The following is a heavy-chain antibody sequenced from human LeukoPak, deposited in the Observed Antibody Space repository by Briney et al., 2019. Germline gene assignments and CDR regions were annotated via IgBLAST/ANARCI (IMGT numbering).Heavy chain of an antibody. CDR1: GGSISSYY. CDR3: ASPGYSYGYVDAFDI. Sequence: SETLSLTCTVSGGSISSYYWSWIRQPPGKGLEWIGYIYYSGSTYYNPSLKSRVTISVDTSKNQFSLKLSSVTAADTAVYYCASPGYSYGYVDAFDIWGQGTMVTVSS. D-gene: IGHD5-18*01. CDR2: IYYSGST. J-gene: IGHJ3*02. V-gene: IGHV4-59*08.